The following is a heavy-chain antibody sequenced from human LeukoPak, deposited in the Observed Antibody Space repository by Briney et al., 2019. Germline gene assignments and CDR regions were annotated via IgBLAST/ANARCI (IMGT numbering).Heavy chain of an antibody. Sequence: ASVKVSCKTSGNTFTSYDINWVRQATGQGLEWMGWMNPNSGQTAYAQKFQGRVTMTRNTSISTAYLELSSLSSEDTAVYYCATGREDYDSSDFPVWGYWGQGTLVTVSS. D-gene: IGHD3-22*01. V-gene: IGHV1-8*01. CDR1: GNTFTSYD. J-gene: IGHJ4*02. CDR3: ATGREDYDSSDFPVWGY. CDR2: MNPNSGQT.